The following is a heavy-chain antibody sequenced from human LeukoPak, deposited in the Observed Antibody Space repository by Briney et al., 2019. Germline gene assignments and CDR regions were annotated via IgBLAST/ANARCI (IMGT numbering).Heavy chain of an antibody. CDR1: GFTFSSYS. J-gene: IGHJ4*02. Sequence: GGSLSLSCAASGFTFSSYSMNWVRQAPGKGLEWVSSISSSSSYIYYADSVKGRFTISRDNAKNSLYLQMNSLRAEDTAVYYCARRGSSSSLVDYWGQGTLVTVSS. D-gene: IGHD6-6*01. CDR3: ARRGSSSSLVDY. CDR2: ISSSSSYI. V-gene: IGHV3-21*01.